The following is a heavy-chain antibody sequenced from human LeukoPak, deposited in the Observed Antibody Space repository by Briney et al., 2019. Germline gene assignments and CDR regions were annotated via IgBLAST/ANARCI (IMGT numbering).Heavy chain of an antibody. Sequence: ASVKVSCKASGYTFTGYYMHWVRQAPGQGLEWMGWINPNSGGTNYAQKFQGRVTMTRDTSISTAYMELSRLRSDDTAVYYCARALQTYYYGSGSYNDYWGQEPWSPSPQ. V-gene: IGHV1-2*02. CDR2: INPNSGGT. D-gene: IGHD3-10*01. J-gene: IGHJ4*01. CDR1: GYTFTGYY. CDR3: ARALQTYYYGSGSYNDY.